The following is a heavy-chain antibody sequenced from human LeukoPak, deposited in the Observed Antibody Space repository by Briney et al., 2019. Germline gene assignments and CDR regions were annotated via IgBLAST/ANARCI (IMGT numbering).Heavy chain of an antibody. V-gene: IGHV1-69*06. D-gene: IGHD5-18*01. CDR1: GYSFSSYD. CDR3: ARSADTAMVTLDY. J-gene: IGHJ4*02. Sequence: EASVKVSFKASGYSFSSYDINWVRQAPGQGLEWMGGIIPIFGTANYAQKFQGRVTITADKSTSTAYMELSSLRSEDTAVYYCARSADTAMVTLDYWGQGTLVTVSS. CDR2: IIPIFGTA.